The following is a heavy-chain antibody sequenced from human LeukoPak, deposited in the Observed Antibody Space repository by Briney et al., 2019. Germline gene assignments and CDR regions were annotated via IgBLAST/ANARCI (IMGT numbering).Heavy chain of an antibody. CDR3: ARVLGYSYAHFDY. V-gene: IGHV3-53*04. D-gene: IGHD5-18*01. J-gene: IGHJ4*02. CDR1: GFTVSSNY. Sequence: SGGSLRLSCAASGFTVSSNYMSWVRQAPGKGLEWVSVIYSGGSTYYADSVKGRFTISRHNSKNTLYLQMNSPRAEDTAVYYCARVLGYSYAHFDYWGQGTLVTVSS. CDR2: IYSGGST.